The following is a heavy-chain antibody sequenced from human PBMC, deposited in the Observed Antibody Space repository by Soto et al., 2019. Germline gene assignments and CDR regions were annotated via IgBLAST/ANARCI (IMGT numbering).Heavy chain of an antibody. Sequence: SETLSLTCTVSGGSISTYYWSWIRQPPGKGLEWIGHINYSGSTNYNPSLKSRVTISVDTSKNQLSLKVSSVTAADTAVYYCVRNNVGVASSSRIWGQGTMVTVSS. V-gene: IGHV4-59*01. CDR2: INYSGST. CDR1: GGSISTYY. D-gene: IGHD1-26*01. J-gene: IGHJ3*02. CDR3: VRNNVGVASSSRI.